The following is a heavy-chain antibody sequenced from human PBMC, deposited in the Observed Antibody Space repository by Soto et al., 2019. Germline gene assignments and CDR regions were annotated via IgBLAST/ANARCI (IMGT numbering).Heavy chain of an antibody. D-gene: IGHD3-3*01. CDR3: ARVDKIDSNYGHYYHYFDS. J-gene: IGHJ4*02. Sequence: PETMSPTCTLSGASVTSGCYYWSWPRESPVKGLEWIGCVYYRGITYYNPSFKSRATISVDTSKNQLFLRLTTVTAADAALYYCARVDKIDSNYGHYYHYFDSWGQGSLVTVSS. V-gene: IGHV4-61*01. CDR1: GASVTSGCYY. CDR2: VYYRGIT.